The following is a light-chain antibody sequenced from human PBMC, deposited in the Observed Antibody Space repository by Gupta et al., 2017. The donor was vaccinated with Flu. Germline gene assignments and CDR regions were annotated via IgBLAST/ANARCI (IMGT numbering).Light chain of an antibody. CDR3: SAYAGSNYWV. CDR1: TSEVGGDNY. CDR2: EVT. Sequence: VTISCTGTTSEVGGDNYVSWHQRHAANAPKLMVYEVTRGPSGVPGRFSGSKAGNTASLTVSGGPEEDEADYYCSAYAGSNYWVFGGGTKLTVL. V-gene: IGLV2-8*01. J-gene: IGLJ3*02.